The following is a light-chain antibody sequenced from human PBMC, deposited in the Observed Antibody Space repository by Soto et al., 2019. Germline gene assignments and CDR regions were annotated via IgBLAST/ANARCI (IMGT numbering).Light chain of an antibody. V-gene: IGLV2-14*02. Sequence: QSALTQPASVSGSPGQSITISCTGTSSDVGSQNLVSWYQQHPGKAPKLMIYEGTKRPSGVSNRFSGSKSGNTASLTISGLQAEDEADYYCSSYTSISTYVFGTGTKLTVL. J-gene: IGLJ1*01. CDR1: SSDVGSQNL. CDR3: SSYTSISTYV. CDR2: EGT.